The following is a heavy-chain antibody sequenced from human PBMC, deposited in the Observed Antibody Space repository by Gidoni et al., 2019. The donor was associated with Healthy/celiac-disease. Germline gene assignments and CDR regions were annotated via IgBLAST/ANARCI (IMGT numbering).Heavy chain of an antibody. Sequence: EVQLVESGGGLVQPGGSLRPSCSDSGFTFSRNAMHWVRQAPGKGLEYVSAISSNGGSTYYADSVKGRFTISRDNSKNTLYLQMSSLRAEDTAVYYCVKDARASSIAARGRWFDPWGQGTLVTVSS. J-gene: IGHJ5*02. CDR1: GFTFSRNA. CDR2: ISSNGGST. V-gene: IGHV3-64D*08. CDR3: VKDARASSIAARGRWFDP. D-gene: IGHD6-6*01.